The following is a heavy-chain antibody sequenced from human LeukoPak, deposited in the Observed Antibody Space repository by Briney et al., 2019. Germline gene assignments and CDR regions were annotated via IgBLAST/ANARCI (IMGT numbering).Heavy chain of an antibody. CDR3: ARGGYSGYMSRFDY. CDR2: INHSGST. D-gene: IGHD5-12*01. Sequence: SETLSLTCAVYGGSFSGYYWSWIRQPPGKGLEWIGEINHSGSTNYNPSLKSRVTISVDTSKNQFSLKLSSVTAADTAVYYCARGGYSGYMSRFDYWGQGTLVTVSS. J-gene: IGHJ4*02. V-gene: IGHV4-34*01. CDR1: GGSFSGYY.